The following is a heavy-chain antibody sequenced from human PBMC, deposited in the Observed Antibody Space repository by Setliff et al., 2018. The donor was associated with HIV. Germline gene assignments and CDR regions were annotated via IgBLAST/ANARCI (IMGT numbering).Heavy chain of an antibody. J-gene: IGHJ4*02. V-gene: IGHV1-69*13. CDR3: ARGAGWSAPSDY. Sequence: GASVKVSCKASGGNFNNYALSWVRQAPGQGLEWMGGIIPIFGTANYAQKFQGRVTITADESTSTAYMELSSLRSDDTAVYFCARGAGWSAPSDYWGQGTLVTVSS. CDR2: IIPIFGTA. D-gene: IGHD3-3*01. CDR1: GGNFNNYA.